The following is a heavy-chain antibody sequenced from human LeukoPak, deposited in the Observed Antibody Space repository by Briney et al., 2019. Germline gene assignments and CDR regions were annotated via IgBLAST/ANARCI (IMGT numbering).Heavy chain of an antibody. Sequence: GASVKVSCKASGYTFTSYYMHWVRQAPGQGLEWMGIINPSGGSTSYAQKLQGRVTMTRDTSTSTVYMELSSLRSEDTAVYYCARALMVRSWTLPPQAYFDYWGQGTLVTVSS. V-gene: IGHV1-46*04. CDR3: ARALMVRSWTLPPQAYFDY. J-gene: IGHJ4*02. D-gene: IGHD3-10*01. CDR1: GYTFTSYY. CDR2: INPSGGST.